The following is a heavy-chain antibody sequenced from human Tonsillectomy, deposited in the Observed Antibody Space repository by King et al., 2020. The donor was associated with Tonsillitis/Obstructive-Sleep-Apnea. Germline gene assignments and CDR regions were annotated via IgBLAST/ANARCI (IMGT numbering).Heavy chain of an antibody. V-gene: IGHV5-10-1*01. Sequence: QLVQSGAEVKKPGESLRISCKGSGYSFTSYWISWVRQMPGKGLEWMGRIDPSDSYINYSPSFQGLVTISTDKSISTAYLRWGSLKASDTAMYYCARHVGEYCSSTSCYAPLWSWGQGTLVTVSS. J-gene: IGHJ5*02. D-gene: IGHD2-2*01. CDR2: IDPSDSYI. CDR3: ARHVGEYCSSTSCYAPLWS. CDR1: GYSFTSYW.